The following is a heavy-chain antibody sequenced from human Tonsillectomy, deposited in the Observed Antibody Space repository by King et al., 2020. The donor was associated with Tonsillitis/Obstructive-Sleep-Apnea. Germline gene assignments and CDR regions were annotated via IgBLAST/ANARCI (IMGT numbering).Heavy chain of an antibody. CDR2: ISSNGGST. Sequence: VQLVESGGGLVQPGGSLRLSCSASGFTFSSYAMHWVRQAPGKGLEYVSAISSNGGSTYYADSVKGRFTISRDNSKNTLYLQMSSLRAEDTAVYYCVKDKRITMIVVVTTMFPDYWGQGTLVTVSS. CDR1: GFTFSSYA. V-gene: IGHV3-64D*06. D-gene: IGHD3-22*01. J-gene: IGHJ4*02. CDR3: VKDKRITMIVVVTTMFPDY.